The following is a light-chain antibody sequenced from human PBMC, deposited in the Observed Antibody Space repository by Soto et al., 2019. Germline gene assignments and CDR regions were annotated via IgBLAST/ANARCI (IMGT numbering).Light chain of an antibody. V-gene: IGKV1-5*01. J-gene: IGKJ4*01. CDR3: QQYDSYSPLT. CDR2: DAS. CDR1: QSISKW. Sequence: DIQMTQSPSTLSASVGDRVAMTCRASQSISKWLAWYQQKPGTAPKLLIYDASNLESGVPSRFSGSGSGTEFTLTIRSLQPDDFATYYCQQYDSYSPLTFGGGIKVDI.